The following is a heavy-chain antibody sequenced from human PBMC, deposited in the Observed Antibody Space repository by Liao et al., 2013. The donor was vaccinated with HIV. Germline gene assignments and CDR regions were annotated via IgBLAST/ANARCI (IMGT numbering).Heavy chain of an antibody. CDR3: ARDVKGIRGTTTAGAFDI. Sequence: QVQLQQWGAGLLKPSETLSLTCAVYGGSFSGYYWSWIRQSPDKGLEWIGYIYKSGSTYYNPSLKSRLSISIDASRAQFSLSLSSVTAADTAVYFCARDVKGIRGTTTAGAFDIWGQGTMVTVSS. J-gene: IGHJ3*02. CDR1: GGSFSGYY. V-gene: IGHV4-34*11. CDR2: IYKSGST. D-gene: IGHD1-14*01.